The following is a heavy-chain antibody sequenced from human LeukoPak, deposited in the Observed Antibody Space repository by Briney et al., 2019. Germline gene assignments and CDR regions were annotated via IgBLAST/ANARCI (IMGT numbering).Heavy chain of an antibody. J-gene: IGHJ5*02. V-gene: IGHV3-74*01. Sequence: PGGSLRLSCAASGFTFSSYWMHWVRQAPGKGLVWVSRINSDGSSTSYADSVKGRFTISRDNAKNTLYLQMNSLRAEDTAVYYCARDPSPSITMVRGTWFDPWGQGTLVTASS. CDR1: GFTFSSYW. D-gene: IGHD3-10*01. CDR2: INSDGSST. CDR3: ARDPSPSITMVRGTWFDP.